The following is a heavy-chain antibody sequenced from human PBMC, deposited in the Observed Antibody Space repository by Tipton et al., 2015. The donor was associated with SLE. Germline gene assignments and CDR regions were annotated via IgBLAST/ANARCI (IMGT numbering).Heavy chain of an antibody. V-gene: IGHV4-61*02. D-gene: IGHD1-14*01. J-gene: IGHJ4*01. CDR1: GVSISSSRYYSS. CDR3: ARHTGASPFDY. Sequence: TLSLTCTVSGVSISSSRYYSSWSWIRQSAGKGPVCIGRIHTSGSTNYNPSLKSRVTISKDTSKDQFSVKLSSVTAADTAVYYCARHTGASPFDYWGQGTLVTVSS. CDR2: IHTSGST.